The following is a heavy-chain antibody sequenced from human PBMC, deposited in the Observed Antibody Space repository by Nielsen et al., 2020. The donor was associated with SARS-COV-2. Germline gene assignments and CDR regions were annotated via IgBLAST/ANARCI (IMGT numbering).Heavy chain of an antibody. CDR2: ISGSGATT. CDR3: ARDRYETTNRYHPPDN. V-gene: IGHV3-23*01. J-gene: IGHJ4*02. D-gene: IGHD1-14*01. Sequence: GESLKISCAASGFTFSSYTMSWVRQAPGKGLEWVSAISGSGATTYNADSVKGRFIISRDNSNRSAYLQMDSLRTDDTALYFCARDRYETTNRYHPPDNWGQGTLVTVSS. CDR1: GFTFSSYT.